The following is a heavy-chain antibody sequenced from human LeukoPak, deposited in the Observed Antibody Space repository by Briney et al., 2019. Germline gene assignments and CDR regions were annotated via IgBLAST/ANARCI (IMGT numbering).Heavy chain of an antibody. D-gene: IGHD3-3*01. CDR3: ASTIGENYDFWSGYYNY. Sequence: SETLSLTCTVSGGSISSSSYYWGWIRQPPGKGLEWIGSIYYSGSTYYNPSLKSRVTISVDTSKNQFSLKLSSVTAADTAVYYCASTIGENYDFWSGYYNYWGQGTLVTVSS. J-gene: IGHJ4*02. CDR2: IYYSGST. V-gene: IGHV4-39*01. CDR1: GGSISSSSYY.